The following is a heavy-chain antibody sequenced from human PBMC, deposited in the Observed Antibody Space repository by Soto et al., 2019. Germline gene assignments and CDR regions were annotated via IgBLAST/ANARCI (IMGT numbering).Heavy chain of an antibody. Sequence: QVQLQQWGAGLLKPSETLSLTCAVYGGSFSGYYWSWIRQPPGKGLEWIGEINHSGSTNYNPSLQSRVTISVDTSKNQFSLTLSSVTAADTAVYYCARCSVLRYFDWLNSYYGMDVWGQGTTVTVSS. CDR3: ARCSVLRYFDWLNSYYGMDV. D-gene: IGHD3-9*01. J-gene: IGHJ6*02. V-gene: IGHV4-34*01. CDR2: INHSGST. CDR1: GGSFSGYY.